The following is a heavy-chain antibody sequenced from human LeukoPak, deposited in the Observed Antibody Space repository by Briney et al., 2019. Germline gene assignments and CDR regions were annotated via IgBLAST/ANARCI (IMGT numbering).Heavy chain of an antibody. Sequence: GGSLRLSCAASGFTFSGYPIHWVRQAPGKGLEWVAVISYDGSNKYYADSVKGRFTISRDNSKNTLYLQMNSLRAEDTAIYYCARNKGQGYNFGRFYQGMDVWGQGTTVTVSS. CDR2: ISYDGSNK. V-gene: IGHV3-30-3*01. J-gene: IGHJ6*02. CDR3: ARNKGQGYNFGRFYQGMDV. CDR1: GFTFSGYP. D-gene: IGHD2-15*01.